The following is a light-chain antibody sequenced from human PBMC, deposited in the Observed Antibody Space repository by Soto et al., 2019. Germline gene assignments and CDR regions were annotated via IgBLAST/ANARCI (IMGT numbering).Light chain of an antibody. CDR2: EGS. J-gene: IGLJ2*01. V-gene: IGLV2-23*01. CDR1: SSDVGSYNL. CDR3: CSYSGSSTRYLV. Sequence: QSALTQPASVSGSPGQSITISCTGTSSDVGSYNLVSWYQQHPGKAPKLMIYEGSKRPSGVSNRFSGSKSGNTASLTISGLQAEDEADDYCCSYSGSSTRYLVFGRGTKLTVL.